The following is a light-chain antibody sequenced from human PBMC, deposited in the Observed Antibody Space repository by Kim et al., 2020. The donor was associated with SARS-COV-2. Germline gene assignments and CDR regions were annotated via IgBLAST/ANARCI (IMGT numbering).Light chain of an antibody. V-gene: IGLV2-14*03. CDR3: GSYTTTNSFQVV. CDR1: SNDVGGLNS. Sequence: QSALTQPASVSGLPGQSITISCTGTSNDVGGLNSVSWYQQHPGKAPKLIIFDVAKRPPGISDRFSGSKSGNTASLTISGLQSDDEATFYCGSYTTTNSFQVVFGGGTQLTVL. J-gene: IGLJ3*02. CDR2: DVA.